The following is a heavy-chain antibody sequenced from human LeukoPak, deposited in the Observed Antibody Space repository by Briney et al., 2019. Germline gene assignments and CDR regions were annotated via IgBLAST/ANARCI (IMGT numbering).Heavy chain of an antibody. CDR3: ARDFGGQRWNYYFDY. CDR2: ISSSSSTI. J-gene: IGHJ4*02. Sequence: GGSLRLSCAASGFTFSSYSMNWVRQAPGKGLEWVSYISSSSSTIYYADSVKGRFTISRDNSKNTLYLQMNSLRAEDSALYLCARDFGGQRWNYYFDYWGQGTLVTVSP. CDR1: GFTFSSYS. D-gene: IGHD4-23*01. V-gene: IGHV3-48*01.